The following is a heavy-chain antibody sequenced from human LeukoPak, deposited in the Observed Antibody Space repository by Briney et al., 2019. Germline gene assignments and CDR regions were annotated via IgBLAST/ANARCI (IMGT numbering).Heavy chain of an antibody. CDR2: IKQDGGEK. J-gene: IGHJ4*02. D-gene: IGHD2-15*01. V-gene: IGHV3-7*05. CDR3: ARDESPYCGGGSCTRFDS. CDR1: GFTFSSYW. Sequence: PGGSLRLSCAASGFTFSSYWMSWVRQAPGKGLEWVANIKQDGGEKYYVDSVKGRFTISRDNAKNSLYLQMSSLRAEDTAVYYCARDESPYCGGGSCTRFDSWGQGTLVSVSS.